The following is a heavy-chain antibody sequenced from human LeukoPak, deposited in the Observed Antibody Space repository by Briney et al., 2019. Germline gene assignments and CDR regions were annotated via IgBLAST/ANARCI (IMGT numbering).Heavy chain of an antibody. V-gene: IGHV3-74*01. Sequence: PGGSLRLSFAASGFTFGNYWMYWVRQAPGKGLVWVSRINTDGSSTNYADSVKGRFTISRDNAKNTLYLQMNSLRAEDRAVYYCARDPGNYYMDVWGKGTTVIVSS. J-gene: IGHJ6*03. D-gene: IGHD3-10*01. CDR2: INTDGSST. CDR3: ARDPGNYYMDV. CDR1: GFTFGNYW.